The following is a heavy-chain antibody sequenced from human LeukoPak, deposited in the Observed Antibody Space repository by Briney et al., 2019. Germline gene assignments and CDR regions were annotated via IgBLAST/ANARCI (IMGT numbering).Heavy chain of an antibody. J-gene: IGHJ6*02. CDR2: IIPIFGTA. CDR1: GGTFSSYA. CDR3: ARDLYCSGGSCYHAEYYYYYGMDV. D-gene: IGHD2-15*01. Sequence: ASVKVSCKASGGTFSSYAISWVRQAPGQGLEWMGGIIPIFGTANYAQKFQGRVTITADESTSTAYMELSSLRSEDTAVYYCARDLYCSGGSCYHAEYYYYYGMDVWGQGTTVTVSS. V-gene: IGHV1-69*13.